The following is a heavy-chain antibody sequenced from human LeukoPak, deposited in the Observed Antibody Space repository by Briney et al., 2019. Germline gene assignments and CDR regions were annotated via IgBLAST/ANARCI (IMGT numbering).Heavy chain of an antibody. J-gene: IGHJ4*02. CDR3: ATDYDSSGNRGNY. CDR2: FDPEDGET. CDR1: GYTLTELS. D-gene: IGHD3-22*01. Sequence: ASVKVSCKVSGYTLTELSMHWVRQAPGKGLEWMGGFDPEDGETIYAQRFQGRVTMTEDTSTDTAYMELSSLRSEDTAVYYCATDYDSSGNRGNYWGQGTLVTVSS. V-gene: IGHV1-24*01.